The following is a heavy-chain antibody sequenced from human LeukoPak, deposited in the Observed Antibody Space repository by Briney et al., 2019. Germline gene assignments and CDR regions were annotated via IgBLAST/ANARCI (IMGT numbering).Heavy chain of an antibody. V-gene: IGHV3-7*03. CDR2: IKQDASEK. CDR3: VRYGDYDTSQY. D-gene: IGHD4-17*01. J-gene: IGHJ4*02. CDR1: GFTFSRYW. Sequence: PGGSLRLSCEASGFTFSRYWMSWVRQAPGKGLEWVANIKQDASEKRYVESVRGRFTISRDNAKNSLSLEMNSLRAEDTAAYYCVRYGDYDTSQYWGQGTLVTVSS.